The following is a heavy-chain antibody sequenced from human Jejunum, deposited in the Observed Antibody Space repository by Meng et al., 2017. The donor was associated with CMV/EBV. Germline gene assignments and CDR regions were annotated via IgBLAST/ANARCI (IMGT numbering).Heavy chain of an antibody. J-gene: IGHJ4*02. Sequence: QWQLVQFVSELKKPGASVKVSCKASGYTLTSYARNWVRQAPGQGLEWMGWINTNTGNPTYAQGFTGRFVFSLDTSVSTAYLQISSLKAADTAVYYCARLYCSGGSCYTIDYWGQGTLVTVSS. D-gene: IGHD2-15*01. V-gene: IGHV7-4-1*02. CDR3: ARLYCSGGSCYTIDY. CDR1: GYTLTSYA. CDR2: INTNTGNP.